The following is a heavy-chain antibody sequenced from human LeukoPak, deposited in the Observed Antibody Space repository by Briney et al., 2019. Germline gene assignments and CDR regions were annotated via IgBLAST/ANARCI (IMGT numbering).Heavy chain of an antibody. Sequence: GGSLRLSCAASGFTFRRRGMSWVRQAPGKGLEWVSSISGSGGSTFYGDSVKGRFTISRDNAKNSLYLQMNSLRAEDTAVYYCASGRGYVVVPTLDYWGQGTLVTVSS. CDR2: ISGSGGST. V-gene: IGHV3-23*01. CDR3: ASGRGYVVVPTLDY. D-gene: IGHD2-15*01. J-gene: IGHJ4*02. CDR1: GFTFRRRG.